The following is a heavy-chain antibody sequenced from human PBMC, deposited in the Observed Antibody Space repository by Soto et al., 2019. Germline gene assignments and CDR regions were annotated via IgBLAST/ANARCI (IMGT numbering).Heavy chain of an antibody. CDR1: GYTFTGYY. J-gene: IGHJ4*02. CDR3: ARARYSSGWYDY. CDR2: INPNSGGT. V-gene: IGHV1-2*02. D-gene: IGHD6-19*01. Sequence: ASVKVSCKASGYTFTGYYMHWVRQAPGQGLEWMGWINPNSGGTNYAQKFQGRVTMTRDASISTAYMELSRLRSDDTAVYYCARARYSSGWYDYWGQGTLVTVSS.